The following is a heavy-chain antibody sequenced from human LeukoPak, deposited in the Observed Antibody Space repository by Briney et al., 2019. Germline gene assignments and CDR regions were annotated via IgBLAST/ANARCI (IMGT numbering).Heavy chain of an antibody. CDR1: GFTFSDSA. CDR2: ISFSGATS. J-gene: IGHJ3*01. V-gene: IGHV3-23*01. Sequence: GGSLRLSCAASGFTFSDSAMTWVRQGPGEGLDWVSLISFSGATSYYADAEKGRFTISRDNSKDTLFLQMNSLRAEDTAIYYCARDIQLSTWGLGTMVTVSS. D-gene: IGHD5-24*01. CDR3: ARDIQLST.